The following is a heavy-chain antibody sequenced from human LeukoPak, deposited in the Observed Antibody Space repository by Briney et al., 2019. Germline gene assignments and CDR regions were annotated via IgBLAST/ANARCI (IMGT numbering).Heavy chain of an antibody. D-gene: IGHD3-10*01. CDR2: IRQDGGRT. J-gene: IGHJ4*02. CDR3: ARDGHSSGSFDY. V-gene: IGHV3-7*01. Sequence: GGSLRLSCAASELTFSGYWMNWVRQAPGKGLQWVGNIRQDGGRTHYSDSVKGRFTISRDNAKRSLYLQMNSLRPEDTAVYYCARDGHSSGSFDYWGQGTLVTVSS. CDR1: ELTFSGYW.